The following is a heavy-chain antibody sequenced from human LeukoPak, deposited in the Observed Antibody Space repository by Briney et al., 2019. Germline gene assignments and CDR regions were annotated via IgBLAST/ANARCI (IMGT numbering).Heavy chain of an antibody. CDR3: ARVPYYYDSSGYYYYFDY. J-gene: IGHJ4*02. D-gene: IGHD3-22*01. Sequence: PSETLSLTCSVSGGPISSYYWSWIRQPPGQGLEWIGYIYYSGSTNYNPSLKSRVTISVGTSKNQFSLKLSSVTAADTAVYYCARVPYYYDSSGYYYYFDYWGQGTLVTVSS. CDR2: IYYSGST. CDR1: GGPISSYY. V-gene: IGHV4-59*01.